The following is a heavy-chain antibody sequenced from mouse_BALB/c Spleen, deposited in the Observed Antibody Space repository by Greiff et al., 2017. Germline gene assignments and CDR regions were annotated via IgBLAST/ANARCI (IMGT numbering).Heavy chain of an antibody. CDR3: ASVATMITTSFAY. CDR2: ISTYYGDA. J-gene: IGHJ3*01. V-gene: IGHV1S137*01. CDR1: GYTFTDYA. D-gene: IGHD2-4*01. Sequence: QVQLQQSGAELVRPGVSVKISCKGSGYTFTDYAMHWVKQSHAKSLEWIGVISTYYGDASYNQKFKGKATMTVDKSSSTAYMELARLTSEDSAIYYCASVATMITTSFAYWGQGTLVTVSA.